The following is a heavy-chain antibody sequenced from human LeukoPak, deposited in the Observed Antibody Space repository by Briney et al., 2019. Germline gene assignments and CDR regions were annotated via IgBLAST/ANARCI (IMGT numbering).Heavy chain of an antibody. Sequence: PGGSLRLSCAASGFTFSYYSMNWVRQAPGRGLEWVSCISSSSSLIFYSDSVRGRFTISRDNAKNLLYLHMHSLRVEDTAVYYCAKVDRGDYSSSPVPYYNYYMNVWGKGTTVTVPS. J-gene: IGHJ6*03. V-gene: IGHV3-21*01. CDR2: ISSSSSLI. CDR3: AKVDRGDYSSSPVPYYNYYMNV. D-gene: IGHD6-13*01. CDR1: GFTFSYYS.